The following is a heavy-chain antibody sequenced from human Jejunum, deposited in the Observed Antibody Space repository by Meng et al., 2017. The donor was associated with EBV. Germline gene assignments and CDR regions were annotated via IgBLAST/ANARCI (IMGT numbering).Heavy chain of an antibody. J-gene: IGHJ4*02. Sequence: VALVVSGGGLVKPGGSLGLSWAASGFTFSRYAMSWVRQAPGKGLEWVSAISASGYSTYYADSVKGRFTNSRDNSKNTLYLQLNSLRAEDTAVYYCAKLDGSGWPKRYYFDYWGQGTLVTVSS. D-gene: IGHD6-19*01. CDR1: GFTFSRYA. CDR3: AKLDGSGWPKRYYFDY. V-gene: IGHV3-23*04. CDR2: ISASGYST.